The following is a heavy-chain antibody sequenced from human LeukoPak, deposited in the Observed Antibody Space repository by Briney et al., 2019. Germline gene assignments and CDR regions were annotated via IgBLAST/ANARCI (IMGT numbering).Heavy chain of an antibody. Sequence: SETLSLTCTVSGYSISSGYYWGWIRQPPGKGLEWIGSIYHSGSTYYNPSLKSRVTISVDTSKNQFSLKLSSVTAADTAVYYCARLTMVRGIFDAFDIWGQGTMVTVSS. D-gene: IGHD3-10*01. CDR2: IYHSGST. CDR3: ARLTMVRGIFDAFDI. V-gene: IGHV4-38-2*02. CDR1: GYSISSGYY. J-gene: IGHJ3*02.